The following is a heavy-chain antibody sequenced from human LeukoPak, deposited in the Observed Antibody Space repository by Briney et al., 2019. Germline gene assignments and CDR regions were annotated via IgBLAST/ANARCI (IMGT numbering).Heavy chain of an antibody. CDR1: GFTFSSYA. V-gene: IGHV3-30-3*01. CDR3: ARGGYFDWLVDY. J-gene: IGHJ4*02. D-gene: IGHD3-9*01. CDR2: ISYDGSNK. Sequence: GGSLRLSCAASGFTFSSYAMHWVRQAPGKGLEWVAVISYDGSNKYYADSVKGRFTISRDNAKNSLYLQMNSLRAEDTAVYYCARGGYFDWLVDYWGQGTLVTVSS.